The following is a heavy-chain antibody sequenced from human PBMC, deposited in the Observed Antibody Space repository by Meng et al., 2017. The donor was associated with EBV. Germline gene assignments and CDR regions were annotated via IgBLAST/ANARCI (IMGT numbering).Heavy chain of an antibody. V-gene: IGHV3-30-3*01. CDR3: AGGQQWLRSPYFDY. Sequence: QVQLVESWGGVVQPRTSQSLSCQASGFTFSSYAMHWLRQAPGKGLEWVAFISYAGSNKYYADSVKCRFTISRDNSKNTLYLQMNSLRAEDTAVYYCAGGQQWLRSPYFDYWGQGTLVTVPS. CDR1: GFTFSSYA. J-gene: IGHJ4*02. CDR2: ISYAGSNK. D-gene: IGHD5-12*01.